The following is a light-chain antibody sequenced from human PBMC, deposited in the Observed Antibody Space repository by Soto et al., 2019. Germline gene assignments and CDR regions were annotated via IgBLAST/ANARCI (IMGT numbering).Light chain of an antibody. CDR1: SGSVSTNYY. CDR3: VLYMGSVPV. Sequence: QAVVTQEPSFSVSPGGTVTLTCGLSSGSVSTNYYPSWYQQTPGQAPRTLIYRTNIRSSGVPDRFSGSIVGNKAALTIAGAQADDESDYYCVLYMGSVPVFGGGTKVTDL. CDR2: RTN. V-gene: IGLV8-61*01. J-gene: IGLJ2*01.